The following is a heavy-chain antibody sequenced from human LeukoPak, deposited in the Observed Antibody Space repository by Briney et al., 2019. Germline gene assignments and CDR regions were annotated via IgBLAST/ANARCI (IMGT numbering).Heavy chain of an antibody. Sequence: PGGSLRLSCAASGFTFDDYAMHWVRQAPGEGLEWVSGISWNSGSIGYADSVKGRFTISRDNAKNSLYLQMNSLRAEDTALYYCAKGGIVGAGGYYFDYWGQGTLVTVSS. J-gene: IGHJ4*02. V-gene: IGHV3-9*01. D-gene: IGHD1-26*01. CDR1: GFTFDDYA. CDR2: ISWNSGSI. CDR3: AKGGIVGAGGYYFDY.